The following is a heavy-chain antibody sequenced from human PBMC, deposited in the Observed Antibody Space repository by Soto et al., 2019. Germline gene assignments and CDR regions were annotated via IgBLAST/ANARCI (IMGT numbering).Heavy chain of an antibody. CDR1: GYTFNGYH. Sequence: ASVEVSCKASGYTFNGYHMHWVRQAPGQGLEWMGWINPNSGGTNYAQKFQGRVTMTRDTSISTAYMELSRLRSDDTAVYYCARLPYYDSSGYHGMDVWGQGTTVTVSS. J-gene: IGHJ6*02. V-gene: IGHV1-2*02. D-gene: IGHD3-22*01. CDR2: INPNSGGT. CDR3: ARLPYYDSSGYHGMDV.